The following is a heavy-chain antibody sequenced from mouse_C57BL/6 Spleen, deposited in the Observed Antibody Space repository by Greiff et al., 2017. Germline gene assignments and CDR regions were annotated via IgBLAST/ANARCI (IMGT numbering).Heavy chain of an antibody. CDR2: IDPANGNT. D-gene: IGHD1-1*01. CDR1: GFNIKNTY. Sequence: EVQLQQSVAELVRPGASVKLSCTASGFNIKNTYMHWVKQRPEQGLEWIGRIDPANGNTKYAPKFQGKATITADTSSNTAYLQLSSLTSEDTAIYYCARPLITTVVATNYAMGYWGQGASVTVSS. CDR3: ARPLITTVVATNYAMGY. V-gene: IGHV14-3*01. J-gene: IGHJ4*01.